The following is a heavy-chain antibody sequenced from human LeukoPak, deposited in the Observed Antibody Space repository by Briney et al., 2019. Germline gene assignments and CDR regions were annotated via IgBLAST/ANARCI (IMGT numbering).Heavy chain of an antibody. CDR1: GGSISSYY. Sequence: SETLSLTCTVSGGSISSYYWSWIRQPPGKGLEWIGYIYTSGSTNYNSSLKSRVTISVDTSKNQFSLKLSSVTAADTAVYYCARRAILNWFDPWGQGTLVTVSS. D-gene: IGHD3-3*01. V-gene: IGHV4-4*09. J-gene: IGHJ5*02. CDR2: IYTSGST. CDR3: ARRAILNWFDP.